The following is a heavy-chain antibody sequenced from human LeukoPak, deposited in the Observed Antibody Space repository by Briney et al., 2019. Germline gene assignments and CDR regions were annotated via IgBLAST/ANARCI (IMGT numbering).Heavy chain of an antibody. Sequence: ETLSLTCTVSGGSISSYYWSWIRQPPGKGLEWIGYIYYSGSTNYNPSLKSRVTISVDTSKNQFSLKLSSVTAADTAVYYCARDSEHCSGGSCFGYWGQGTLVTVSS. J-gene: IGHJ4*02. D-gene: IGHD2-15*01. CDR1: GGSISSYY. CDR2: IYYSGST. V-gene: IGHV4-59*01. CDR3: ARDSEHCSGGSCFGY.